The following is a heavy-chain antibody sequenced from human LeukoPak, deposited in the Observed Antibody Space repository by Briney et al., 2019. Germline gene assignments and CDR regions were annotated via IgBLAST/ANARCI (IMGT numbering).Heavy chain of an antibody. CDR3: ARDYGSGNYYFEY. J-gene: IGHJ4*02. Sequence: ASVEVSCKASGYTFTSYYIHWVRQAPGQGLAWMGWINPNSGGTNYAQQFQGRVTMTRDTSISTAYMELSRLRSDDTAMYYCARDYGSGNYYFEYWGQGSLVTVSS. D-gene: IGHD3-10*01. CDR1: GYTFTSYY. V-gene: IGHV1-2*02. CDR2: INPNSGGT.